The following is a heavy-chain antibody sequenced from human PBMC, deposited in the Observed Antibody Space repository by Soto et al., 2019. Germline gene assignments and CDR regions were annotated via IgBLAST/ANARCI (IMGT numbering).Heavy chain of an antibody. CDR1: GLTFSSYW. CDR3: ARGGERFLEWLSRSDDYYMDV. J-gene: IGHJ6*03. V-gene: IGHV3-74*01. D-gene: IGHD3-3*01. CDR2: INSDGSST. Sequence: GGSLRLPWPPSGLTFSSYWMHWVRQAPGKGLVWVSRINSDGSSTSYADSVKGRFTIPRDNAKNTLYLQMNSLRAEDTAVYYCARGGERFLEWLSRSDDYYMDVWGKGTTVTVSS.